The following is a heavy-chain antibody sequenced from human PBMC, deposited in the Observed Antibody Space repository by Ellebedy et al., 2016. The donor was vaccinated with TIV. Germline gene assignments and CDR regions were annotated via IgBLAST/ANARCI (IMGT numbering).Heavy chain of an antibody. J-gene: IGHJ2*01. D-gene: IGHD5-12*01. CDR2: IGTAGDP. CDR3: ARGGGGWGYDSHWYFDL. CDR1: GFTFSSYD. Sequence: PGGSLRLSCAASGFTFSSYDMHWVRQATGKGLEWVSAIGTAGDPYYPGSVKGRFTISRENAKNSLYLKMNSLRAGDTGVYYCARGGGGWGYDSHWYFDLWGRGTLVTVSS. V-gene: IGHV3-13*05.